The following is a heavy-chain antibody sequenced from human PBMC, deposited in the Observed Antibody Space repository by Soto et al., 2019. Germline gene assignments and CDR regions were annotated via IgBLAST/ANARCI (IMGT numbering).Heavy chain of an antibody. J-gene: IGHJ4*02. V-gene: IGHV1-18*01. CDR1: GYTFTSYG. CDR3: ARGPLRFLEWLPDDFDY. Sequence: ASVQVSCKASGYTFTSYGISWVRQAPGQGFEWMGWISAYNGNTNYAQKLQGRVTMTTDTSTSTAYMELRSLRSDDTAVYYCARGPLRFLEWLPDDFDYWGQGTLVTVSS. D-gene: IGHD3-3*01. CDR2: ISAYNGNT.